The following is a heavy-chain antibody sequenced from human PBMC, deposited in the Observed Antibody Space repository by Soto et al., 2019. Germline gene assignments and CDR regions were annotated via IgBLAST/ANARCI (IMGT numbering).Heavy chain of an antibody. CDR3: TKYYYDSSAFSY. V-gene: IGHV3-7*01. J-gene: IGHJ4*02. Sequence: EVQLVESGGGLVQPGGPLRLSCAASGFTFSSYWMSWVRQAPGKGLEWVANIKEDGSEKYYVDSVKGRFTVSRDNVKNSLYLQMSSLTVEDTAMYYCTKYYYDSSAFSYWGQGTLVTVSS. CDR1: GFTFSSYW. CDR2: IKEDGSEK. D-gene: IGHD3-22*01.